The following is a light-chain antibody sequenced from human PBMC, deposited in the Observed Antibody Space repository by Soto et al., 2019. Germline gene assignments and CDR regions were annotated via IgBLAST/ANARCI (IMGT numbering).Light chain of an antibody. CDR2: TAS. CDR1: QSISSY. CDR3: QQSYSTPLT. J-gene: IGKJ4*01. Sequence: DIQMTQSPSSLSASVGDRFAITCRASQSISSYLNWYQQKPGKAPKLLIYTASSLQSGVPSRFSGSGSGTDFTLTISSLQPEDFATYYCQQSYSTPLTFGGGTKVDNK. V-gene: IGKV1-39*01.